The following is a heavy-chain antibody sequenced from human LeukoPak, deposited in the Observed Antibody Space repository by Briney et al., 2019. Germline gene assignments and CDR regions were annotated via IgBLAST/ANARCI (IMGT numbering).Heavy chain of an antibody. CDR1: GFSFSSCA. Sequence: GGSLRLSSAASGFSFSSCAMNWVRQAPGKGLEWVSSISGSGASTYDADSVEGRFTISRDNSKNALYLQMNSRRAEDTAIYYCAKDRYGDYSFDSWGQGTLVSVPS. J-gene: IGHJ4*02. CDR2: ISGSGAST. D-gene: IGHD4-17*01. V-gene: IGHV3-23*01. CDR3: AKDRYGDYSFDS.